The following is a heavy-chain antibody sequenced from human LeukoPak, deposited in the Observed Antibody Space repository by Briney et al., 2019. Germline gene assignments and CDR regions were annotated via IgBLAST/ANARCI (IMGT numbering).Heavy chain of an antibody. Sequence: SETLSLTCTVSGGAISSYYWSWIRQPPGKGLEWIGYIYYSGSGNYNPSLKSRVSISVDTSKRQFSLKLSSVTAADTAVYYCARVGGWELNAFDIWGQGTMVTVSS. CDR3: ARVGGWELNAFDI. D-gene: IGHD1-26*01. CDR1: GGAISSYY. V-gene: IGHV4-59*01. CDR2: IYYSGSG. J-gene: IGHJ3*02.